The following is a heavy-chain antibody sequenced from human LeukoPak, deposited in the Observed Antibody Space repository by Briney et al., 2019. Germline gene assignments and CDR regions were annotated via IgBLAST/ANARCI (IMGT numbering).Heavy chain of an antibody. Sequence: SETLSLTCTVSGGSIRSSSYYWGWIRQPPGKGLEWIGSIYYSGSTYYNPSLKSRVTISVDTSKNQFSLKLSSVTAADTAVYYCARGAVAGTGTFDYWGQGTLVTVSS. V-gene: IGHV4-39*01. D-gene: IGHD6-19*01. CDR2: IYYSGST. CDR3: ARGAVAGTGTFDY. CDR1: GGSIRSSSYY. J-gene: IGHJ4*02.